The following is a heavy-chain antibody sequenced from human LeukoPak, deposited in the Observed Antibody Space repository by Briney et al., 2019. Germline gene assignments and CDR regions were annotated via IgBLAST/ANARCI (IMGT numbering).Heavy chain of an antibody. V-gene: IGHV3-23*01. J-gene: IGHJ4*02. CDR3: ARHVGYCSSSTCHFDY. CDR1: GFTFSSSA. D-gene: IGHD2-2*01. CDR2: ITASGGGT. Sequence: GGSLRLSCAASGFTFSSSAMTWVRQSPGKGLEWASTITASGGGTYYADSVKGRFTISRDNSKNTLYLQVNTLRAEDTAVYYCARHVGYCSSSTCHFDYWGQGTLVSVSS.